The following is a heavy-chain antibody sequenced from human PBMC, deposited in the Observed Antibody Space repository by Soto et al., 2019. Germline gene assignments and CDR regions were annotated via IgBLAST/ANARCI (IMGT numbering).Heavy chain of an antibody. CDR2: INHSGST. J-gene: IGHJ5*02. D-gene: IGHD3-10*01. CDR1: GGSFSGYY. V-gene: IGHV4-34*01. Sequence: SETLSLTCGVFGGSFSGYYWSWIRQPPGKGLEWIGEINHSGSTNYNPSLKSRVTIPVDTSKNQFSLKLSSVTAADTAVYYCARDVGYGSGSFWWFDPWGQGTLVTVS. CDR3: ARDVGYGSGSFWWFDP.